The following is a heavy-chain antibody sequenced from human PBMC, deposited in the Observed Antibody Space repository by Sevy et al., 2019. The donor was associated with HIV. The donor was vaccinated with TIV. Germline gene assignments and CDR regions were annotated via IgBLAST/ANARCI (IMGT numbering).Heavy chain of an antibody. Sequence: GGSLRLSCTASGFPFGSYEMNWVRQAPGKGLEWVAVISYDGSNKYYADSVKGRFTISRDNSKNTLYLQMNSLRAEDTAVYYCARGRGYYDFWSGSIGDAFDIWGQGTMVTVSS. CDR2: ISYDGSNK. CDR3: ARGRGYYDFWSGSIGDAFDI. V-gene: IGHV3-30*04. D-gene: IGHD3-3*01. CDR1: GFPFGSYE. J-gene: IGHJ3*02.